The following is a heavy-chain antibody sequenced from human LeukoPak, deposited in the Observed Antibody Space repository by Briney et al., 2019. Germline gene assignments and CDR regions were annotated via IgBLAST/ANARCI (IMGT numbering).Heavy chain of an antibody. J-gene: IGHJ3*02. CDR1: GFTFSSYE. V-gene: IGHV3-48*03. D-gene: IGHD1-26*01. CDR2: ISESGSTV. Sequence: PGGSLRLSCAASGFTFSSYEMNWVRQGPGKGLEWVSFISESGSTVYYADSVKGRFTFSRDNSKNSVYVQMNSLRTEDTAVYYCARRNYYGAFDIWGQGTMVTVSS. CDR3: ARRNYYGAFDI.